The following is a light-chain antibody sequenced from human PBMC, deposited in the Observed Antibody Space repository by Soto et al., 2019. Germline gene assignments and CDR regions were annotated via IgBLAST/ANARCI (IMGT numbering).Light chain of an antibody. CDR1: QSVSSY. Sequence: EIVLTQSPATLSLSPGERATLSFRASQSVSSYLAWYQQKPGQAPRLPIYDASNRATGIPARFSGSGSGTDFTLTISSLEPEDFAVYYCQQRSDWPLTFGPGTKVDIK. V-gene: IGKV3-11*01. J-gene: IGKJ3*01. CDR3: QQRSDWPLT. CDR2: DAS.